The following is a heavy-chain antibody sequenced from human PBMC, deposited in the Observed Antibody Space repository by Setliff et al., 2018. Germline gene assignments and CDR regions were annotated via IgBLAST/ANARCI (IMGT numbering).Heavy chain of an antibody. CDR1: GDSISSISYY. CDR2: LYDSGKT. D-gene: IGHD2-2*01. Sequence: VPGDSISSISYYWGWIRQPPGKGLEWIGTLYDSGKTYYNPSLKSRVTISVDTSKKQFSLKLSSVTAADTAVYYCASCRYQVPYNYWGRGTLVTVSS. CDR3: ASCRYQVPYNY. J-gene: IGHJ4*02. V-gene: IGHV4-39*01.